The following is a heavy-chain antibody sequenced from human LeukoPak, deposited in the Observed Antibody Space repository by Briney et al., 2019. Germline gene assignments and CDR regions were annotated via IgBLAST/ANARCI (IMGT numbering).Heavy chain of an antibody. J-gene: IGHJ3*02. CDR1: GYTFTSYY. D-gene: IGHD3-10*01. Sequence: ASVKVSCKASGYTFTSYYMHWVRQAPGQGPEWMGIINPSGGSTSYAQKFQGRVTMTRDTSTSTVYMELSSLRSEDTAVYYCATKTMVRGVNLAFDIWGQGTMVTVSS. V-gene: IGHV1-46*01. CDR3: ATKTMVRGVNLAFDI. CDR2: INPSGGST.